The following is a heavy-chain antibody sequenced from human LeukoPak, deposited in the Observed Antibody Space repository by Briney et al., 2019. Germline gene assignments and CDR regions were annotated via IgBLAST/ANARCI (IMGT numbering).Heavy chain of an antibody. CDR2: ISYDGSNK. V-gene: IGHV3-30*18. Sequence: GRSLRLSCAASGFTFSSYGMHWVRQAPGKGLEWVAVISYDGSNKYYADSVKGRFTISRDNSKNTLYLQMNSLRAEDTAVYYCAKERIQGRTKGGATKDYWGQGTLVTVSS. J-gene: IGHJ4*02. D-gene: IGHD1-26*01. CDR1: GFTFSSYG. CDR3: AKERIQGRTKGGATKDY.